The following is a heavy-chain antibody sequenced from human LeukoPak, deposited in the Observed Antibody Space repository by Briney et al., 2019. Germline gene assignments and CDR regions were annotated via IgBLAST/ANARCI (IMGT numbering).Heavy chain of an antibody. CDR1: GGSFSGYY. V-gene: IGHV4-34*01. Sequence: SETLSLTCAVYGGSFSGYYWSWIRQLPGKGLEWIGEINHSGSTNYNPSLKSRVTISVDTSKNQFSLKLSSVTAADTAVYYCARVFRGILNWFDPWGQGTLVTVSS. J-gene: IGHJ5*02. CDR3: ARVFRGILNWFDP. CDR2: INHSGST.